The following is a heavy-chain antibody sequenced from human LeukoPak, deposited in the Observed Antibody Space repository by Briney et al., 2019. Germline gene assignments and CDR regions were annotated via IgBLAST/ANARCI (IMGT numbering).Heavy chain of an antibody. D-gene: IGHD6-19*01. V-gene: IGHV4-30-4*01. CDR3: ARQKRNSSGWYGDY. Sequence: SETLSLTCTVSGGSIGSGDYHWSWIRQPPGKGLEWIGYIYYTGSTYYNPSLKSRVTISVDTSKNQFSLKLSSVTAADTAVYYCARQKRNSSGWYGDYWGQGTLVTVSS. CDR2: IYYTGST. J-gene: IGHJ4*02. CDR1: GGSIGSGDYH.